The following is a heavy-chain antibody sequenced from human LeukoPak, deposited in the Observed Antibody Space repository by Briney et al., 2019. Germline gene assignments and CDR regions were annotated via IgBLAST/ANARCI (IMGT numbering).Heavy chain of an antibody. CDR1: GGTFSSYA. D-gene: IGHD2-2*01. CDR2: IIPIFGTA. V-gene: IGHV1-69*05. J-gene: IGHJ4*02. CDR3: ARDRFCSSTSCYEAIGY. Sequence: ASVKVSCKASGGTFSSYAISWVRQAPRQGLEWMGGIIPIFGTANYAQKFQGRVTMTRDTSTSAVYMELSSLRSEDTAVYYCARDRFCSSTSCYEAIGYWGQGTLVTVSS.